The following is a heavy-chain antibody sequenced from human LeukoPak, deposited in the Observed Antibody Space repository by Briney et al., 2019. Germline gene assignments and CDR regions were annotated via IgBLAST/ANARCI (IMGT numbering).Heavy chain of an antibody. CDR2: ISHDGFQK. CDR3: AELGITMIGGV. D-gene: IGHD3-10*02. Sequence: GGSLRLSCAASGFTFSSYWMNWVRQAPGKGLEWVATISHDGFQKYYVDSVKGRFTISRDNAKNSLYLQMNSLRAEDTAVYYCAELGITMIGGVWGKGTTVTISS. CDR1: GFTFSSYW. V-gene: IGHV3-7*01. J-gene: IGHJ6*04.